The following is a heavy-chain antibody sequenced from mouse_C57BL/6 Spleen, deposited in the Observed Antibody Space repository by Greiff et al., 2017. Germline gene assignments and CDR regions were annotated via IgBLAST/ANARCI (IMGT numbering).Heavy chain of an antibody. CDR2: IDPSDSET. CDR3: ARWGYSNYDD. CDR1: GYTFTSYW. D-gene: IGHD2-5*01. J-gene: IGHJ2*01. Sequence: QVQLQQPGAELVRPGSSVKLSCKASGYTFTSYWMHWVKQRPIQGLEWIGNIDPSDSETHYNQKFKDKATLTVDKSSSTAYMQLSSLTSEDSAVYYCARWGYSNYDDWGQGTTLTVSS. V-gene: IGHV1-52*01.